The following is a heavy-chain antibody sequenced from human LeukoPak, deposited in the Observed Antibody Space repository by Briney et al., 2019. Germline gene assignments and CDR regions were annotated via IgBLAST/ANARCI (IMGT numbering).Heavy chain of an antibody. V-gene: IGHV1-69*13. CDR1: GGTFSSYA. CDR2: IIPIFGTA. J-gene: IGHJ3*02. CDR3: AREGSHYDSSGYLVVSAFDI. D-gene: IGHD3-22*01. Sequence: SVKVSCKASGGTFSSYAISWVRQAPGQGLEWMGGIIPIFGTANYAQKFQGRVTITADESTSTAYMELSSLRSEDTAVYYCAREGSHYDSSGYLVVSAFDIWGQGTMVTVSS.